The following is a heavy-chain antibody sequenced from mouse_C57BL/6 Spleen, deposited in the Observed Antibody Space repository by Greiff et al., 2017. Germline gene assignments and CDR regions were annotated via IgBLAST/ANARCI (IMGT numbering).Heavy chain of an antibody. J-gene: IGHJ4*01. CDR1: GFTFSDYG. CDR3: AKYSNYFMDY. CDR2: ISSGSSTI. Sequence: EVKVVESGGGLVKPGGSLKLSCAASGFTFSDYGMHWVRQAPEKGLEWVAYISSGSSTIYYADTVKGRFTISRDNAKNTLFLQMTSLRSEDTAMYYCAKYSNYFMDYWGQGTSVTVSS. D-gene: IGHD2-5*01. V-gene: IGHV5-17*01.